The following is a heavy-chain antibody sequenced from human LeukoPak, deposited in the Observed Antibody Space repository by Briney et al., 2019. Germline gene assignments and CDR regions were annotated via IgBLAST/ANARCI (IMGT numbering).Heavy chain of an antibody. CDR2: IGTAGDT. CDR1: GFTFSSYD. J-gene: IGHJ4*02. CDR3: ARLSPGSGYDY. V-gene: IGHV3-13*01. Sequence: GGSLRLSCAASGFTFSSYDMNWVRQATGKGLEWVSAIGTAGDTYYPDYVKGGFTIFRENAKNSLYLQMNSMRTGDTAVYYCARLSPGSGYDYWGQGTLVTVSS. D-gene: IGHD3-22*01.